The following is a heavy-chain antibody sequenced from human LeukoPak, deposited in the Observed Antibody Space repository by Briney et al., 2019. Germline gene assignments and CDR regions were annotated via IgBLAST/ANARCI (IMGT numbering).Heavy chain of an antibody. J-gene: IGHJ4*02. D-gene: IGHD5-18*01. V-gene: IGHV4-59*01. CDR2: IYYSGST. Sequence: SETLSLTCTVSGGSISSYYWSWIRQPPGKGLEWIGCIYYSGSTNYNPSLKSRVTISVDTSRNQFSLKLSSVTAEDTAVYYCARDFRGYIDYWGEGALVTVSS. CDR1: GGSISSYY. CDR3: ARDFRGYIDY.